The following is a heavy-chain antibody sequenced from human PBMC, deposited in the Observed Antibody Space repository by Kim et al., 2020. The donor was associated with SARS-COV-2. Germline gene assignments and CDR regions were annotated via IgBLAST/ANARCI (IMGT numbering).Heavy chain of an antibody. J-gene: IGHJ4*02. CDR1: GFTFSSYA. Sequence: GGSLRLSCAASGFTFSSYAMHWVRQAPGKGLEWVAVISYDGSNKYYADSVKGRFTISRDNSKNTLYLQMNSLSAEDTAVYYCARDGVYYYGWYYFDYWGQGTLVTVSS. CDR2: ISYDGSNK. D-gene: IGHD3-10*01. V-gene: IGHV3-30-3*01. CDR3: ARDGVYYYGWYYFDY.